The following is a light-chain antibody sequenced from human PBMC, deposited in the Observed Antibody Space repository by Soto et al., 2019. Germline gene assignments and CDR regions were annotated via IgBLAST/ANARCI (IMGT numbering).Light chain of an antibody. CDR3: SSRIETPSGTTRVV. CDR2: EVT. Sequence: QSALTQPPSASGSPGQSVTITCTGTSSDLGDFNYVSWYQQHPGQVPKLMIFEVTERPSGVPDRFTGSKSGNTASLTVSGLQADDEAYYYCSSRIETPSGTTRVVFGGGTKLTVL. V-gene: IGLV2-8*01. J-gene: IGLJ3*02. CDR1: SSDLGDFNY.